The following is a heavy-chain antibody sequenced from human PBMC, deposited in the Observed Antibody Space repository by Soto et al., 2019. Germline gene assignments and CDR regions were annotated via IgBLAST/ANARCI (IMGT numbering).Heavy chain of an antibody. CDR2: IYISGTT. V-gene: IGHV4-30-4*01. Sequence: QVQLQESGPGLVKPSQTLSLTCTVSGASIGSGDNYWIWIRQPPGKGLEWIGYIYISGTTYYNPSLKRRGTISVDMPKNKFSRKSDAGTGAETAVNYCARVPAPPAWQGMDVWGQGTTVTVSS. D-gene: IGHD2-15*01. CDR1: GASIGSGDNY. J-gene: IGHJ6*02. CDR3: ARVPAPPAWQGMDV.